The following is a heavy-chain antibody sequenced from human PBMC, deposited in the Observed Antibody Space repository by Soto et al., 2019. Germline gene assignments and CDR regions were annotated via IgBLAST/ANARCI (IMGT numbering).Heavy chain of an antibody. CDR1: GGTFSSYA. Sequence: QVQLVQSGAEVKKPGSSVMVSCKASGGTFSSYAISWVRQAPGQGLEWMGGIIPIFGTANYAQKFQGRVTITADESTSTAYMELSSLRSEDTAVYYCARDKRLAAAGTGYYYGMDVWGQGTTVTVSS. D-gene: IGHD6-13*01. V-gene: IGHV1-69*01. CDR2: IIPIFGTA. J-gene: IGHJ6*02. CDR3: ARDKRLAAAGTGYYYGMDV.